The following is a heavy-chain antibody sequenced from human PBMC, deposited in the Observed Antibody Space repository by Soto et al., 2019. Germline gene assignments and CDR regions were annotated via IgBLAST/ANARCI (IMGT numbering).Heavy chain of an antibody. Sequence: PSETLSLTCFVYGGSFSGYYWSWIRQPPGKGLEWIGEINHSGSTNYNPSLKSRVTISVDTSKNQFSLKLSSVTAADTAVYYCARGPDRGLLYPSRSWGMAVWGKGTTVTVSS. D-gene: IGHD2-2*02. CDR3: ARGPDRGLLYPSRSWGMAV. CDR2: INHSGST. CDR1: GGSFSGYY. J-gene: IGHJ6*04. V-gene: IGHV4-34*01.